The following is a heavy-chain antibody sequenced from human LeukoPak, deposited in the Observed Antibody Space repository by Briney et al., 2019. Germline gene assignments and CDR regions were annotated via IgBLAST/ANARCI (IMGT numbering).Heavy chain of an antibody. CDR2: INGDGGSR. CDR3: ASASSHRTAAGGDY. J-gene: IGHJ4*02. Sequence: GGSLRLSCAASGFTFSTYWMHWVRQAPGKGLVWVSRINGDGGSRDYADSVKGRFTISRDNAKNTLYLQMSSLRVEDTAVYYCASASSHRTAAGGDYWGQGTLVTVS. D-gene: IGHD6-13*01. CDR1: GFTFSTYW. V-gene: IGHV3-74*01.